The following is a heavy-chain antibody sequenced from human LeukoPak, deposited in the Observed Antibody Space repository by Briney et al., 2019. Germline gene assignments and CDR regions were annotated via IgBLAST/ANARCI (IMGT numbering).Heavy chain of an antibody. CDR1: GYTFTGYY. CDR3: ARDFGEMITFGGVIEMTPRPIYFDY. J-gene: IGHJ4*02. Sequence: ASVKVSCKASGYTFTGYYMHWVRQAPGQGLEWMGWINPNSGGTNYAQKFQGRVTMTRDTSISTAYMELSRLRSDDTAVYYCARDFGEMITFGGVIEMTPRPIYFDYWGQGTLVTVSS. CDR2: INPNSGGT. D-gene: IGHD3-16*02. V-gene: IGHV1-2*02.